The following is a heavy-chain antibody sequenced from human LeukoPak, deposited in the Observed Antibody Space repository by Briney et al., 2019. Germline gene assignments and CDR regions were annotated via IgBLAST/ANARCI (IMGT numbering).Heavy chain of an antibody. D-gene: IGHD3-10*01. CDR1: GYTFTGYY. V-gene: IGHV1-2*02. CDR2: INPNSGGT. Sequence: ASVKVSCKTSGYTFTGYYIHWVRQAPGQGLEWMGWINPNSGGTSYAQIFQGRVTMTRDTSISTAYMELSRLRSDDTAVYYCARLGSEVRAPYNWFDPWGQGTLVTVSS. J-gene: IGHJ5*02. CDR3: ARLGSEVRAPYNWFDP.